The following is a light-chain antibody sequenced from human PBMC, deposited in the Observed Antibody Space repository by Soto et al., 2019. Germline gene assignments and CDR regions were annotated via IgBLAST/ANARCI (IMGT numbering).Light chain of an antibody. CDR3: VQGTHWPWT. CDR1: RSLVYSDGNTY. J-gene: IGKJ1*01. CDR2: QVS. Sequence: DVVMTQSPVSLPVTLGQPASISCRSSRSLVYSDGNTYLNWFQQRPGQSPRRLIYQVSNRDSGVSDRFSGSGSGTDFTLKITRVEAEDVGVYYCVQGTHWPWTFGQGTKVEIK. V-gene: IGKV2-30*01.